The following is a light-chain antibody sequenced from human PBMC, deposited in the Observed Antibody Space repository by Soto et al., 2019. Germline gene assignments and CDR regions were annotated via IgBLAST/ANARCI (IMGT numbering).Light chain of an antibody. CDR2: DAS. V-gene: IGKV3D-20*02. J-gene: IGKJ1*01. CDR3: QQYKDWPTT. Sequence: DIVLTQSPGTLSLSPGERATLSCGASQSINSRSLAWYQQKPGQAPRLLIYDASSRATGIPDTFSGGGSATEFTLTITSLQSEDFGVYYCQQYKDWPTTFGQGTKVDIK. CDR1: QSINSRS.